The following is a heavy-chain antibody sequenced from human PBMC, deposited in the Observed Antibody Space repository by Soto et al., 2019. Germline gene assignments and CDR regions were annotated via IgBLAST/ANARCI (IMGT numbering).Heavy chain of an antibody. J-gene: IGHJ6*02. Sequence: SETLSLTCTVSGGSISSGGYYWSWIRQHPGKGLEWIGYIYYSGSTYYNPSLKSRVTISVDTSKNQFSLKLSSVTAADTAVYYCARDCSGGSCYDGYYYYGMDVWGQGTTVTVSS. CDR1: GGSISSGGYY. CDR2: IYYSGST. V-gene: IGHV4-31*03. CDR3: ARDCSGGSCYDGYYYYGMDV. D-gene: IGHD2-15*01.